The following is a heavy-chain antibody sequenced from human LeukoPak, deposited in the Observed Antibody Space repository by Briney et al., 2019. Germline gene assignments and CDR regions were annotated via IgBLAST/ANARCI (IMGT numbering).Heavy chain of an antibody. J-gene: IGHJ4*02. Sequence: PGGSLRLSCAASGFTFSSYSMNWVRQAPGKGLEWVANINQDGSGKYYLDSVKGRLTISRDNAKNSLYLQMNSLRAEDTAVYYCARDSPREPIHSSSWSDYWGQGTLVTVSS. V-gene: IGHV3-7*03. CDR2: INQDGSGK. D-gene: IGHD6-13*01. CDR1: GFTFSSYS. CDR3: ARDSPREPIHSSSWSDY.